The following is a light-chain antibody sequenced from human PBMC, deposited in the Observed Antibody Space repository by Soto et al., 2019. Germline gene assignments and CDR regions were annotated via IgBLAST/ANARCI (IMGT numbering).Light chain of an antibody. CDR3: QQYGDLPPT. J-gene: IGKJ1*01. Sequence: EIVLTQSPDTLSLSPGERATLSCRASQSVTYDQLAWYRQKPGQAPRLLIYDASSRAAGIPDRFSGSGSGTDFTLTISRLEPADFVVYHCQQYGDLPPTFGQGTKVEIK. CDR1: QSVTYDQ. V-gene: IGKV3-20*01. CDR2: DAS.